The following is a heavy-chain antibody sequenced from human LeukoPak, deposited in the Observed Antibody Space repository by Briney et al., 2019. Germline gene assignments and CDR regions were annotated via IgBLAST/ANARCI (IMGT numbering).Heavy chain of an antibody. CDR3: ARGAPDYYGSGSYKGGFDY. CDR1: GYTFSSYY. J-gene: IGHJ4*02. Sequence: AASVKVSCKASGYTFSSYYKHWVRQAPGQGLEWMGIINPSGGSASYAQKFHGRVTMTRDTSTSTVYMELSSLRSEDTAVYYCARGAPDYYGSGSYKGGFDYWGQGTLVTVSS. V-gene: IGHV1-46*03. D-gene: IGHD3-10*01. CDR2: INPSGGSA.